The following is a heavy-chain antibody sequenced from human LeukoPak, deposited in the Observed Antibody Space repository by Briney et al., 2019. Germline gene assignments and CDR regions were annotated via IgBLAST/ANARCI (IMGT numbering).Heavy chain of an antibody. J-gene: IGHJ6*04. CDR3: ARELRGYCSGGSCYSLYPYYYYYGMDV. CDR2: ISSSSSYI. Sequence: GGSLRLSCAASGFTFSSYSMNWVRQAPGKGLEWVSSISSSSSYIYYADSVKGRFTISRDNVKNSLYLQMNSLRAEDTAVYYCARELRGYCSGGSCYSLYPYYYYYGMDVWGKGTTVTVSS. V-gene: IGHV3-21*01. CDR1: GFTFSSYS. D-gene: IGHD2-15*01.